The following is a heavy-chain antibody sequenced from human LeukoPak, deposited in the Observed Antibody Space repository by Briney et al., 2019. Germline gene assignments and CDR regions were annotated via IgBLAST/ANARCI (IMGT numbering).Heavy chain of an antibody. CDR2: IKTDGRTT. Sequence: PGGSLRLSCAAPGMTFSNHWMHSVRQAPGKGLVWVSLIKTDGRTTIYADSVKGRFTISRDNGKSTLYLQMNSLRAEDTAIYYCTTGPSYGYEWWGQGTVVTVSS. CDR3: TTGPSYGYEW. J-gene: IGHJ4*02. D-gene: IGHD3-16*01. V-gene: IGHV3-74*01. CDR1: GMTFSNHW.